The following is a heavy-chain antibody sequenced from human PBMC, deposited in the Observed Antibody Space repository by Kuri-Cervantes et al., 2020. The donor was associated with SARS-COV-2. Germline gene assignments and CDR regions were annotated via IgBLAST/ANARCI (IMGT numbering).Heavy chain of an antibody. CDR1: GFTFSSYW. J-gene: IGHJ4*02. V-gene: IGHV3-74*01. CDR2: LTNDGSDA. D-gene: IGHD4-11*01. CDR3: ARDSMTTRDFDY. Sequence: GGSLRLSCVASGFTFSSYWMHWVRQAPGKGLVWVSRLTNDGSDAIFADSVKGRFTISRDNAKNMLYLYMYSLRADDTAVYYCARDSMTTRDFDYWGQGTLVTVSS.